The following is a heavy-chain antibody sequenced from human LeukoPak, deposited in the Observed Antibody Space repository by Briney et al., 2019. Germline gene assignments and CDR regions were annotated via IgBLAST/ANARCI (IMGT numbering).Heavy chain of an antibody. CDR3: AKDFRSSSSLY. V-gene: IGHV3-9*01. Sequence: GGSLRLSCAASGFSFDDYVMHWVRQAPGKGLEWVSGISWNSGTISYADSVKGRFTISRDNAKNSLYLQMNSLRAEDTAVYYCAKDFRSSSSLYWGQGTLVTVSS. CDR1: GFSFDDYV. D-gene: IGHD6-6*01. J-gene: IGHJ4*02. CDR2: ISWNSGTI.